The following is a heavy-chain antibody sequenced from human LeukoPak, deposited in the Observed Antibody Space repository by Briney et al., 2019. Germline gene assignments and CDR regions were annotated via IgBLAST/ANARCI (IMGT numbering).Heavy chain of an antibody. CDR3: ARRYFDYGSWFDP. D-gene: IGHD3-9*01. CDR2: IYCSGST. CDR1: GDSISLSFYY. Sequence: PSETLSLTCSVSGDSISLSFYYWGWIRQPPGKGLEWIGSIYCSGSTYYNPSLKSRVTISVDTSKNQFSLKLSSVTAADTAVYYCARRYFDYGSWFDPWGQGTLVTVSS. J-gene: IGHJ5*02. V-gene: IGHV4-39*01.